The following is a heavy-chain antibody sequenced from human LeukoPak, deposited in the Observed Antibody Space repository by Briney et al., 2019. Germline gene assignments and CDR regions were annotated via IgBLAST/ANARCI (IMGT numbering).Heavy chain of an antibody. CDR1: GYTFTSYD. Sequence: ASVKVSCKASGYTFTSYDINWVRQATGQGLEWMGWMNPNSGNTGYARKFQGRVTMTRNTSISTAYMELSSLRSEDTAVYYCARGFWHLDAFDIWGQGTMVTVSS. J-gene: IGHJ3*02. CDR3: ARGFWHLDAFDI. CDR2: MNPNSGNT. V-gene: IGHV1-8*01.